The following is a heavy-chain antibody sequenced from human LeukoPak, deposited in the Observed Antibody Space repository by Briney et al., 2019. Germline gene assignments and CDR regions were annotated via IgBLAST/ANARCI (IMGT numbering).Heavy chain of an antibody. CDR2: ISSSSSYI. CDR3: ARDNRLLWGYEVSHHFDY. J-gene: IGHJ4*02. Sequence: PGGSLRLSCAASGFTFSSYSMNWVRQAPGKGLEWGSSISSSSSYIYYADSVKGRFTISRDNAKNSLYLQMNSLRAEDTAVYYCARDNRLLWGYEVSHHFDYWGQGTLVTVSS. D-gene: IGHD5-12*01. CDR1: GFTFSSYS. V-gene: IGHV3-21*01.